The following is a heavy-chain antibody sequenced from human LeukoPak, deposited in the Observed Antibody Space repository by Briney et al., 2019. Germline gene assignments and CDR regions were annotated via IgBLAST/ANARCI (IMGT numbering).Heavy chain of an antibody. J-gene: IGHJ4*02. CDR3: ARDPRGDPPFDY. CDR2: IWYDGSNK. Sequence: GALRLSCAASGFTFSSYGMHWVRQAPGKGLEWVAVIWYDGSNKYYADSVKGRFTISRDNSKNTLYLQMNSLRAKDTAVYYCARDPRGDPPFDYWGQGTLVTVSS. V-gene: IGHV3-33*01. CDR1: GFTFSSYG. D-gene: IGHD2-21*01.